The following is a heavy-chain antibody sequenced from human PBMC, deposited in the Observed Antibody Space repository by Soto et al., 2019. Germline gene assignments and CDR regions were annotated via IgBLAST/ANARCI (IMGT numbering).Heavy chain of an antibody. CDR2: ISSSSSYI. V-gene: IGHV3-21*01. CDR1: GFTFSSYS. Sequence: EVQLVESGGGLVKPGGSLRLSCAASGFTFSSYSMNWVRQAPGKGLEWVSSISSSSSYIYYADSVQGRLTISRDNAKNSLYLQVNSLRAEDTAVYYCARVRVACSGGTCYSAPFDYWGQGTLVTVSS. J-gene: IGHJ4*02. CDR3: ARVRVACSGGTCYSAPFDY. D-gene: IGHD2-15*01.